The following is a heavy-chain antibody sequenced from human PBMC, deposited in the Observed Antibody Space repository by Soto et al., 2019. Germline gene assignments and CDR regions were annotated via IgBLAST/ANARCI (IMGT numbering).Heavy chain of an antibody. CDR1: GFTFSSYW. J-gene: IGHJ4*02. V-gene: IGHV3-7*01. D-gene: IGHD3-10*01. CDR3: ARSFIDGSGSFFDY. CDR2: IKQDGSEK. Sequence: GGSLRLSCAASGFTFSSYWMSWVRQAPGKGLEWVANIKQDGSEKYYVDSVKGRFTISRDNAKNSLYLQMNSLRAEDTAVYYCARSFIDGSGSFFDYWGQGTLVTVSS.